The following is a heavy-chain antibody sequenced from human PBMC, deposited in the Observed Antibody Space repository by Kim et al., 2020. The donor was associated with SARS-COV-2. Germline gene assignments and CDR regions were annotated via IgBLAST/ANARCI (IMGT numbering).Heavy chain of an antibody. V-gene: IGHV1-69*01. Sequence: QKFQGRVTITADESTSTAYMELSSLRSEDTAVYYCARPRPTGTNYYGMDVWGQGTTVTVSS. D-gene: IGHD4-17*01. CDR3: ARPRPTGTNYYGMDV. J-gene: IGHJ6*02.